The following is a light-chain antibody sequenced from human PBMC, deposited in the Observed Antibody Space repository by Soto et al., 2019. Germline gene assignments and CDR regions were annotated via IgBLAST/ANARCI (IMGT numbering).Light chain of an antibody. CDR2: SNN. J-gene: IGLJ1*01. V-gene: IGLV1-44*01. Sequence: QSALTQPPSASGTPGQRVTISCSGSRSNIGSNPVNWYQQLPGTAPKLLIDSNNQRPSGVPDRFSGSRSGTSAPLAISGLQSEDEADYYCAAWDDSLYGRVFGTGTKLTVL. CDR1: RSNIGSNP. CDR3: AAWDDSLYGRV.